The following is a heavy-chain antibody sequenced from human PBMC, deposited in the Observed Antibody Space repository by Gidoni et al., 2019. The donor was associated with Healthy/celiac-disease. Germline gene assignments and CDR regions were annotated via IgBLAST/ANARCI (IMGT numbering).Heavy chain of an antibody. CDR3: ARAGGPGYYYYYGMDV. CDR1: GFTVSSNY. J-gene: IGHJ6*02. Sequence: EVQLVESGGGLIQPGGSLRLSCAASGFTVSSNYMSWVRQAPGKGLEWVSVIYRGGSTYSADSVKGRFTISRDNSKNTLYLQMNSLRAEDTAVYYCARAGGPGYYYYYGMDVWGQGTTVTVSS. V-gene: IGHV3-53*01. D-gene: IGHD3-16*01. CDR2: IYRGGST.